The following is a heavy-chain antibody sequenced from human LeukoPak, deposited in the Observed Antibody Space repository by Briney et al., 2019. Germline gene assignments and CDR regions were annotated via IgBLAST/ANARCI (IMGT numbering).Heavy chain of an antibody. D-gene: IGHD1-7*01. V-gene: IGHV4-61*02. CDR3: ARGNYVDAFDI. CDR2: IYTSGST. Sequence: PSQTLSLTCTVSGGSISSGSYYWSWIRQPAGKGLEWIGRIYTSGSTNYNPSLKSRVTISVDTSKNQFSLKLSSVTAADTAVYYCARGNYVDAFDIWGQGTMVTVSS. J-gene: IGHJ3*02. CDR1: GGSISSGSYY.